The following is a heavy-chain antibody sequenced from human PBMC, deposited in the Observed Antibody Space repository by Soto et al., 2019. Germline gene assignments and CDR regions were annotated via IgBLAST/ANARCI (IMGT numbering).Heavy chain of an antibody. J-gene: IGHJ4*02. Sequence: GASLRLSCASSGFTFSSYGMHWVRQAPGKGLEWVAVIWYDGSNKYYADSVKGRFTISRDNSKNTLYLQMNSLRAEDTAVYYCARAAYYYDSSGYYHYFDYWGQGTLVTVSS. CDR1: GFTFSSYG. V-gene: IGHV3-33*01. D-gene: IGHD3-22*01. CDR3: ARAAYYYDSSGYYHYFDY. CDR2: IWYDGSNK.